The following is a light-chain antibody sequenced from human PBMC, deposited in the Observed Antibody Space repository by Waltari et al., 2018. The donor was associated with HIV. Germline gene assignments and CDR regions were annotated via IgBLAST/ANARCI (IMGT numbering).Light chain of an antibody. Sequence: DIQMTQSPSSLSASVGDRVTITCQASQDISNYLNWYQQKPGKAPKLLIYDASNLETGVPLSFSGSGSGTEFTCTISSLQPEDIATYYCQQYDNLPLPFGPGTKVDI. V-gene: IGKV1-33*01. J-gene: IGKJ3*01. CDR3: QQYDNLPLP. CDR1: QDISNY. CDR2: DAS.